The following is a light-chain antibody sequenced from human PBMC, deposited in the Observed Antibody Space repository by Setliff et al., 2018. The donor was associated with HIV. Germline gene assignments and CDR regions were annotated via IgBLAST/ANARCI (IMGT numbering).Light chain of an antibody. CDR3: QQYGTSPLT. Sequence: GTLSLSPGERATLSCRASYSVTSSYLAWYQQKPGQAPRLLIYGASTRATGIPDKFSGSGSGTDFTLTISRLEAEDFAVYYCQQYGTSPLTFGPGTKVDIK. CDR2: GAS. CDR1: YSVTSSY. J-gene: IGKJ3*01. V-gene: IGKV3-20*01.